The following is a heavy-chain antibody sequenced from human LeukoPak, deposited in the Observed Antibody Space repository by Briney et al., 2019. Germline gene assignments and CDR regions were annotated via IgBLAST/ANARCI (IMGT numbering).Heavy chain of an antibody. V-gene: IGHV1-18*04. CDR1: GYTFTGYY. CDR3: ARHKSMVRGGHFDY. J-gene: IGHJ4*02. D-gene: IGHD3-10*01. Sequence: ASVKVSCKASGYTFTGYYMHWVRQAPGQGLEWMGWISAYNGNTNYAQKLQGRVTMTTDTSTSTAYMELRSLRSDDTAVYYCARHKSMVRGGHFDYWGQGTLVTVSS. CDR2: ISAYNGNT.